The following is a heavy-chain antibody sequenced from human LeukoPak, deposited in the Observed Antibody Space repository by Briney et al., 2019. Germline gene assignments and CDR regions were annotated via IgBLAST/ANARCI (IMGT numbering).Heavy chain of an antibody. CDR2: INHSGST. CDR1: GGSFSGYY. V-gene: IGHV4-34*01. CDR3: ARSRGVWGSYLHYFDY. J-gene: IGHJ4*02. Sequence: PSETLSLTCAVYGGSFSGYYWSWIRQPPGKGLEWIGEINHSGSTNYNPSLKSRVTISVDTSKNQFSLKLSSVTAADTAVYYCARSRGVWGSYLHYFDYWGQGTLVTVSS. D-gene: IGHD3-16*02.